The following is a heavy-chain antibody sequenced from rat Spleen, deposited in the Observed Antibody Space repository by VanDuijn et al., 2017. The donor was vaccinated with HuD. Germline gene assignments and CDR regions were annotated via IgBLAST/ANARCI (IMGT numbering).Heavy chain of an antibody. CDR2: ISTGGDNT. CDR1: GFTFSNYY. CDR3: TTDTFYDGTYYPGGFDY. V-gene: IGHV5-27*01. Sequence: EVQLVESGGGLVQPGRSLKLSCAASGFTFSNYYMAWVRQAPTKGLEWVAYISTGGDNTYYRDSVKGRFTISRDNAKSTLYLQLDSLRSEDTATYYCTTDTFYDGTYYPGGFDYWGQGVMVTVS. D-gene: IGHD1-12*02. J-gene: IGHJ2*01.